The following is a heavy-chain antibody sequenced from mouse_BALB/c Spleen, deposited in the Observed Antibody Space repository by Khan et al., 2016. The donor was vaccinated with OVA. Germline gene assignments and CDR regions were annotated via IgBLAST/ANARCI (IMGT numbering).Heavy chain of an antibody. J-gene: IGHJ2*01. CDR2: INPHIGET. Sequence: VQLQESGPELVKPGASVKISCKASGYSFTGYFMNWVIQSHGKSLEWIGRINPHIGETFYNQKFKGKATLTVDESSSTAHLQLRSLASEDSAVYYCARMYGSDFDYWGQGTTLTVSS. V-gene: IGHV1-20*02. D-gene: IGHD1-1*01. CDR3: ARMYGSDFDY. CDR1: GYSFTGYF.